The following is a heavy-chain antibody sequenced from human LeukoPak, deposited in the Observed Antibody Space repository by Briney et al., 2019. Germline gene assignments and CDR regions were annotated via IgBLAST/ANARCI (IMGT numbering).Heavy chain of an antibody. Sequence: SETLSLTCTVSGGSISSYHWSWIRQPPGKGLEWIGYIYYSGSTNYSPSLKSRVTISVDTSKNQFSLKLSSVTAADTAVYYCARVYGDHDAFDIWGQGTMVTVSS. V-gene: IGHV4-59*01. CDR2: IYYSGST. CDR3: ARVYGDHDAFDI. J-gene: IGHJ3*02. D-gene: IGHD4-17*01. CDR1: GGSISSYH.